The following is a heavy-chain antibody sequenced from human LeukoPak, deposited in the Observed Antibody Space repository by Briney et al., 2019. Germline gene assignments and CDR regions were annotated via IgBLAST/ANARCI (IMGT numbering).Heavy chain of an antibody. D-gene: IGHD1-26*01. J-gene: IGHJ4*02. Sequence: PSETLSLTCTVSGGSISSYYRSWIRQPPGKGLEWIGYIYYSGSTNYNPSLKSRVTISVDTSKNQFSLKLSSVTAADTAVYYCARAVGGATLIFDYWGQGTLATVSS. CDR3: ARAVGGATLIFDY. CDR2: IYYSGST. CDR1: GGSISSYY. V-gene: IGHV4-59*01.